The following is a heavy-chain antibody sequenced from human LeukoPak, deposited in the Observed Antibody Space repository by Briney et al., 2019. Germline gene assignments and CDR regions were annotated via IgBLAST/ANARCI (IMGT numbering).Heavy chain of an antibody. CDR2: IKQDGSEK. CDR1: GFIFSSYW. V-gene: IGHV3-7*01. Sequence: GGSLRLSCAASGFIFSSYWMSWVRQAPGKGLEWVANIKQDGSEKYYVDSVKGRFSISRDNAKNSLYLQMNSLRGEDTAVYYCARSSWISTNDFDYWGQGTLVTVSS. CDR3: ARSSWISTNDFDY. J-gene: IGHJ4*02. D-gene: IGHD5-12*01.